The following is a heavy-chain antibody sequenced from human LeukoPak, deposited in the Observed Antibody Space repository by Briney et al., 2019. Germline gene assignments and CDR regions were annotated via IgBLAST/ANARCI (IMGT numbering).Heavy chain of an antibody. CDR3: ARPYGSGSYYNV. V-gene: IGHV3-21*01. CDR2: ISSSSSYI. Sequence: PGGSLRLSCSASGFTFSSYSMNWVRQAPGKGLEWVSSISSSSSYIYYADSVKGRFTISRDNAKNSLYLQMNSLRAEDTAVYYCARPYGSGSYYNVWGQGTLVTVSS. CDR1: GFTFSSYS. D-gene: IGHD3-10*01. J-gene: IGHJ4*02.